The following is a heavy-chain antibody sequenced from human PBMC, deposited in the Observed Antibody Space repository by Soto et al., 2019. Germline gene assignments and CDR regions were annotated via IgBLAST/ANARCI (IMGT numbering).Heavy chain of an antibody. D-gene: IGHD2-15*01. Sequence: GESLKISGEGSGERFSSYWRGWERQMPGKGLEWMGIIYPGDSDTRYSPSFQGQVTISADKSISTAYLQWSSLKASDTAMYYCARHTPPYGMDVWGQGTTVTGSS. V-gene: IGHV5-51*01. CDR2: IYPGDSDT. J-gene: IGHJ6*02. CDR1: GERFSSYW. CDR3: ARHTPPYGMDV.